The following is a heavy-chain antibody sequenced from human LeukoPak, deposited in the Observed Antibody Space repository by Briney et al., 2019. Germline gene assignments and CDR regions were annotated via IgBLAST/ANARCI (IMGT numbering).Heavy chain of an antibody. V-gene: IGHV4-59*08. J-gene: IGHJ4*02. CDR3: ARSEVATILDY. CDR2: IYYSGST. CDR1: GGSISSYY. Sequence: SETLSPTCTVSGGSISSYYWSWIRQPPGKGLEWIGYIYYSGSTNYNPSLKSRVTISVDTSKNQFSLKLSSVTAADTAVYYCARSEVATILDYWGQGTLVTVSS. D-gene: IGHD5-24*01.